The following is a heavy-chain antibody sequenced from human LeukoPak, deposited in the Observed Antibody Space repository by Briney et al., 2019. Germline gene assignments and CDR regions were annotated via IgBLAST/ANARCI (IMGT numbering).Heavy chain of an antibody. CDR3: ARDRQVGATTYGMDV. CDR1: APSITSGSYY. CDR2: IYTSGST. D-gene: IGHD1-26*01. J-gene: IGHJ6*02. V-gene: IGHV4-61*02. Sequence: PSDTLSLTCTVSAPSITSGSYYSSWIRQPAGKGLEWIGRIYTSGSTNYNPTLKTPVNISVETSKNQFSMKLSSVTAADTAVYYCARDRQVGATTYGMDVWGQGTTVTVS.